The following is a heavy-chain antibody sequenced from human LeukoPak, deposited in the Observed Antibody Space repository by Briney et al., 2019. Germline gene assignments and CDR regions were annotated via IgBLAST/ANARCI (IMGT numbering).Heavy chain of an antibody. J-gene: IGHJ3*02. Sequence: AGSLRLSCAASGFTFSSYSMNWVRQAPGKGLEWVSSISSSSSYIYYADSVKSRFTISRDNAKNSLYLQMNSLRAEDTAVYYCARDSLTAGAFDIWGQGTMVTVSS. D-gene: IGHD2-21*02. CDR1: GFTFSSYS. V-gene: IGHV3-21*01. CDR3: ARDSLTAGAFDI. CDR2: ISSSSSYI.